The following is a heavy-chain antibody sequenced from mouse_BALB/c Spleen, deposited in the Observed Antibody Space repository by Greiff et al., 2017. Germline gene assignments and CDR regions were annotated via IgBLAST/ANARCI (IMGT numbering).Heavy chain of an antibody. J-gene: IGHJ3*01. V-gene: IGHV1-20*02. Sequence: EVQLVESGPELVKPGASVKISCKASGYSFTGYFMNWVMQSHGKSLEWIGRINPYNGDTFYNQKFKGKATLTVDKSSSTAHMELRSLASEDSAVYYCARETMITTAFAYWGQGTLVTVSA. CDR3: ARETMITTAFAY. CDR1: GYSFTGYF. CDR2: INPYNGDT. D-gene: IGHD2-4*01.